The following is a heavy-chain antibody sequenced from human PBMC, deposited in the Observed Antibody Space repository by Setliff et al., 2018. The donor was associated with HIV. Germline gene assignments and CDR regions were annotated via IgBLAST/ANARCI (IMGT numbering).Heavy chain of an antibody. D-gene: IGHD3-3*01. CDR2: IIPIFGTA. J-gene: IGHJ4*02. V-gene: IGHV1-69*06. Sequence: SVKVSCKASGGTLSSYAISWVGQAPGQGLEWMGRIIPIFGTANYAQKFQGRVTITADKSTSTAYMELSSLRSEDTAVYYCATPDYNFLRGVNVWYFDYWGQGTLVTVSS. CDR1: GGTLSSYA. CDR3: ATPDYNFLRGVNVWYFDY.